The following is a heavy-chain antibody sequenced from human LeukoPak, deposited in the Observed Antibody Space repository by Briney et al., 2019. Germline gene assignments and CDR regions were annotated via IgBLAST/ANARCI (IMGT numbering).Heavy chain of an antibody. CDR3: ARVGPNYYDSSGDRGYFDY. D-gene: IGHD3-22*01. CDR1: GYSFTSYW. Sequence: KPGESLKISCKGSGYSFTSYWIGWVRQMPGKGLEWMGIIYPGDSDTRYSPSFQGQVTISADKSISTAYLQWSSLKASDTAMYYCARVGPNYYDSSGDRGYFDYWGQGTLVTVSS. J-gene: IGHJ4*02. V-gene: IGHV5-51*03. CDR2: IYPGDSDT.